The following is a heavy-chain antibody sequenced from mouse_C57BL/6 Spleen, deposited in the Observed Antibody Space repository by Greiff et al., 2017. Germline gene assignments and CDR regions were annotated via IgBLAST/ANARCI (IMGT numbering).Heavy chain of an antibody. V-gene: IGHV3-6*01. J-gene: IGHJ4*01. D-gene: IGHD1-1*01. CDR1: GYSITSGYY. Sequence: EVQRVESGPGLVKPSQSLSLTCSITGYSITSGYYWNWIRQFPGNKLEWMGYISYDGSNNYNPSLKNRISITRDTSKIQFFLKLNSVTTEDPATYYCASESPYYGSSYDYAMDYWGQGTSVTVSS. CDR2: ISYDGSN. CDR3: ASESPYYGSSYDYAMDY.